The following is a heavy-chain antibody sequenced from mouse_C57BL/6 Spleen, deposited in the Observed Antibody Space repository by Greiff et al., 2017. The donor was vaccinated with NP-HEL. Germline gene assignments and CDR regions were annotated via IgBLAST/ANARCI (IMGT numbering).Heavy chain of an antibody. CDR3: ARPIYYDYHFDD. J-gene: IGHJ2*01. CDR2: INPNNGGT. CDR1: GYTFTDYY. D-gene: IGHD2-4*01. Sequence: EVQLHQSGPELVKPGASVKISCKASGYTFTDYYMNWVKQSPGKSLEWIGDINPNNGGTSYNQKFKGKATLTVDKSSSTAYMELSSLTSEDSAVYYCARPIYYDYHFDDWGQGTTLTVSS. V-gene: IGHV1-26*01.